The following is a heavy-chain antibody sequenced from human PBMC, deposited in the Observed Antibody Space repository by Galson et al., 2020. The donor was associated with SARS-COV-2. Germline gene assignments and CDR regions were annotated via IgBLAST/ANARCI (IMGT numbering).Heavy chain of an antibody. CDR2: FDPEDGET. V-gene: IGHV1-24*01. CDR3: ATYGPYCTGGVCPNWFDH. CDR1: GYTLTELS. J-gene: IGHJ5*02. D-gene: IGHD2-8*02. Sequence: ASVQVSCKVSGYTLTELSMHSVRQAPGKGREWMGGFDPEDGETIYSQKFQGRVTMTDHTSTDTAYMELSSLRSEDTAVYYCATYGPYCTGGVCPNWFDHWGQGTLVTVSS.